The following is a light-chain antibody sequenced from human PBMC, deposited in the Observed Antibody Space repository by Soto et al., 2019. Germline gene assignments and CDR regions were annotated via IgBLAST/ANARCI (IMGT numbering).Light chain of an antibody. CDR1: SSDVGTYNL. J-gene: IGLJ1*01. V-gene: IGLV2-23*01. Sequence: QSVRTHPASVSGSPGQSIALSCTGTSSDVGTYNLVSWYQQHPGKAPKLLISEGGKRPSGVSDRFSGSKSGNTASLTISGLQAEDEADYYCCSFAAGNTYVFGTGTKVTVL. CDR3: CSFAAGNTYV. CDR2: EGG.